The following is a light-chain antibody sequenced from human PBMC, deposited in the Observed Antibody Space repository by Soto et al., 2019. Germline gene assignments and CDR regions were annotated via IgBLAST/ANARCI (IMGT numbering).Light chain of an antibody. CDR3: QQYNNWT. J-gene: IGKJ1*01. Sequence: EIVMTQSPATLSVPPGERATLSCRASQSVSSNLAWYQQKPGQAPRLLIYGASTRATGIPARFSGSGSGTEFTLTISSLQSEDFAVYYCQQYNNWTFGQGTKVDI. CDR2: GAS. V-gene: IGKV3-15*01. CDR1: QSVSSN.